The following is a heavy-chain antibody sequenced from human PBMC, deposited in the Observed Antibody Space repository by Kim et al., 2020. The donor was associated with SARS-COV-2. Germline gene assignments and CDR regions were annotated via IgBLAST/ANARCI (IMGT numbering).Heavy chain of an antibody. D-gene: IGHD5-18*01. J-gene: IGHJ3*02. V-gene: IGHV5-51*01. CDR1: GYSFTSYW. CDR3: ARRAYSYGYTDSEDAFDI. Sequence: GESLKISCKGSGYSFTSYWIGWVRQMPGKGLEWMGIIYPGDSDTRYSPSFQGQVTISADKSISTAYLQWSSLKASDTAMYYCARRAYSYGYTDSEDAFDIWGQGTMVTVSS. CDR2: IYPGDSDT.